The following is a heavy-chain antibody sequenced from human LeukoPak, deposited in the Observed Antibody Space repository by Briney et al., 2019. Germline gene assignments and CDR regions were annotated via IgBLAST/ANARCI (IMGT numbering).Heavy chain of an antibody. CDR2: ILQSGST. J-gene: IGHJ4*02. CDR3: LYGGNSGDWVY. CDR1: GGSISSTNW. D-gene: IGHD4-23*01. V-gene: IGHV4-4*02. Sequence: SGTLSLTCAVSGGSISSTNWWSWVRQPPGKGLEWIGEILQSGSTNYNPSLKSRVTMSVDNSDNQFSLNLKSVTAADTAVYYCLYGGNSGDWVYWGQGALATVSS.